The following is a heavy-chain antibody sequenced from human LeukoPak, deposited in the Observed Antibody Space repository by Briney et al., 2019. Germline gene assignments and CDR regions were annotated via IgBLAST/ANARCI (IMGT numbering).Heavy chain of an antibody. CDR1: GGSISSSSYY. V-gene: IGHV4-39*07. J-gene: IGHJ5*02. CDR3: ARALPDPHYYYSSGSSNWFDP. D-gene: IGHD3-10*01. CDR2: IYYSGST. Sequence: PSETLSLTCTVSGGSISSSSYYWGWIRQPPGKGLEWIGSIYYSGSTYYNPSLKSRVTISVDTSKNQFSLKLTSVTAADTAVYYCARALPDPHYYYSSGSSNWFDPWGQGALVTVSS.